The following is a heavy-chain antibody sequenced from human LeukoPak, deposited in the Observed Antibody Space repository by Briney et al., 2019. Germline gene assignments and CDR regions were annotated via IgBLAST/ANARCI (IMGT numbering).Heavy chain of an antibody. CDR3: ARVRGVTTLGY. CDR1: GYPFPGYY. V-gene: IGHV1-2*04. CDR2: INPNSGGT. J-gene: IGHJ4*02. Sequence: ASVEVSCKASGYPFPGYYMHWVRQAPGQGLEWMGWINPNSGGTNYAQKFQGWVTMTRDTSISTAYMELSRLRSDDTAVYYCARVRGVTTLGYWGQGTLVTVSS. D-gene: IGHD4-17*01.